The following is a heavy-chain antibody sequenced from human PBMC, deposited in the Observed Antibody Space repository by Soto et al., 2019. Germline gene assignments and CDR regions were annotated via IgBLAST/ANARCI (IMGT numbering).Heavy chain of an antibody. V-gene: IGHV3-9*01. D-gene: IGHD3-22*01. J-gene: IGHJ2*01. CDR1: GFTFDDYA. CDR2: ISWNSGSI. CDR3: AKGDYYDSERDWYFDL. Sequence: EVQLVESGGGLVQPGRSLRLSCAASGFTFDDYAMHWVRQAPGKGLEWVSGISWNSGSIGYADSVKGRFTISRDNAKNSLCLQMNSLRAEDTALYYCAKGDYYDSERDWYFDLWGRGTLVTVSS.